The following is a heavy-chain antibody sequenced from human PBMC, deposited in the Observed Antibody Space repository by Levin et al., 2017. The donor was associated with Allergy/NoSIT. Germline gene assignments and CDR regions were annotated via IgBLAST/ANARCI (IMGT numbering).Heavy chain of an antibody. Sequence: ASVKVSCKASGYTFTSYYMHWVRQAPGQGLEWMGIINPSGGSTSYAQKFQGRVTMTRDTSTSTVYMELSSLRSEDTAVYYCARDLYDSSGYYYGGGFDPWGQGTLVTVSS. CDR2: INPSGGST. V-gene: IGHV1-46*01. CDR3: ARDLYDSSGYYYGGGFDP. CDR1: GYTFTSYY. J-gene: IGHJ5*02. D-gene: IGHD3-22*01.